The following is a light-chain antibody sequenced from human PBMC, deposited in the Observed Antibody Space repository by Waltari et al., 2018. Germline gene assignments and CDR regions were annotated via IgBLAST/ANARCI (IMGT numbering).Light chain of an antibody. CDR2: DAS. CDR3: HQRSRWPT. CDR1: QSVTTY. Sequence: EIVLTQSPATLSLSPGERATLSCRASQSVTTYLAWYQLKPGQAPRLLIYDASNRATGVPARFSGSGSGADFTLTISSLEPEDFAVYYCHQRSRWPTFGGGTKVEIK. V-gene: IGKV3-11*01. J-gene: IGKJ4*01.